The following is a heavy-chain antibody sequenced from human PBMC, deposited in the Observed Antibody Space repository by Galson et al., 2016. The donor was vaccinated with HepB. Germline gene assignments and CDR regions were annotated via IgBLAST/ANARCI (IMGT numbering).Heavy chain of an antibody. D-gene: IGHD6-19*01. V-gene: IGHV1-69*13. J-gene: IGHJ6*03. CDR3: ARAGPVYSSGWHYYYYYMDV. CDR2: IIPIFERG. Sequence: SVKVSCKASGGIFSSNAISWVRRAPGQGLEWMGGIIPIFERGNYAQKFQDRVTITADESTTTAYMELSSLRSEDTAVYYCARAGPVYSSGWHYYYYYMDVWGKGTTVTVSS. CDR1: GGIFSSNA.